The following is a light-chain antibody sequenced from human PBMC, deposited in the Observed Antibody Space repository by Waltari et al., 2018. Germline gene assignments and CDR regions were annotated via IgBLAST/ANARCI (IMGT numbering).Light chain of an antibody. J-gene: IGLJ3*02. CDR2: QDV. V-gene: IGLV3-1*01. Sequence: SYELTQPTSVSVSPGQTATISCSGDELGQKYVCWYQHKPGQSPVLVIYQDVKRPSGIPERFSGSTSGDTATLTSRGTQAVDEADYYCQAWDSFTDVMFGGGTKLTVL. CDR3: QAWDSFTDVM. CDR1: ELGQKY.